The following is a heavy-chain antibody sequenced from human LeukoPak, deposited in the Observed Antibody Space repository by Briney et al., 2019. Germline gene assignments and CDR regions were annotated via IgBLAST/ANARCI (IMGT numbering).Heavy chain of an antibody. CDR3: VSSYDFWSGYNLYYYYYYMDV. J-gene: IGHJ6*03. CDR1: GFTFSSYA. Sequence: PGGSLRLSCAASGFTFSSYAMHWVRQAPGKGLEWVAVISYDGTNKYYADSVKGRFTISRDNSKNTLYLQMNSLRAEDTAVYYCVSSYDFWSGYNLYYYYYYMDVWGKGTTVTVSS. V-gene: IGHV3-30-3*01. CDR2: ISYDGTNK. D-gene: IGHD3-3*01.